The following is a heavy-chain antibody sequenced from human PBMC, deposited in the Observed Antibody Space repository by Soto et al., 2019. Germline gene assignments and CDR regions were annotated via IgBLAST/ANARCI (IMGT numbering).Heavy chain of an antibody. CDR1: GFTFSSFA. CDR3: AKDPPTPGKTFDY. D-gene: IGHD1-1*01. CDR2: INKSGGST. Sequence: GGSLRLSCAASGFTFSSFAMRWARQAPGKGLEWVSTINKSGGSTYYADSVKGRFTIYRDNSKNMLFLQINGLRAEDTAVYYCAKDPPTPGKTFDYWGRGTLVTVSS. V-gene: IGHV3-23*01. J-gene: IGHJ4*02.